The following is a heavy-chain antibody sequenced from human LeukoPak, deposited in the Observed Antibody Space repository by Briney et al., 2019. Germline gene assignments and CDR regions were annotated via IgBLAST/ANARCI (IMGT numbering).Heavy chain of an antibody. V-gene: IGHV3-30*18. CDR3: AKDRATRRWGTQEFDY. D-gene: IGHD3-16*01. J-gene: IGHJ4*02. CDR2: ISYDGSNK. CDR1: GFTFSSPG. Sequence: GGSLRLSCAASGFTFSSPGMHWVRQAPGKGLEWVAVISYDGSNKYYADSVKGRFTFSRDNSKNTLYLQMNSLRAEDTAVYYCAKDRATRRWGTQEFDYWGQGTLVTVSS.